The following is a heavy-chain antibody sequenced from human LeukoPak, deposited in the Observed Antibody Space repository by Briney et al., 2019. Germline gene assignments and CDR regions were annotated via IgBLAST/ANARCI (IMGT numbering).Heavy chain of an antibody. J-gene: IGHJ4*02. Sequence: SETLSLTCTVSGYSISSGYYWGWIRQPPGKGLEWIGSIYHSGSTYYNPSLKSRVTISVDTSKNQFSLKLSSVTAADAAVYYCARLRRVGATPFDYWGQGTLVTVSS. D-gene: IGHD1-26*01. V-gene: IGHV4-38-2*02. CDR2: IYHSGST. CDR3: ARLRRVGATPFDY. CDR1: GYSISSGYY.